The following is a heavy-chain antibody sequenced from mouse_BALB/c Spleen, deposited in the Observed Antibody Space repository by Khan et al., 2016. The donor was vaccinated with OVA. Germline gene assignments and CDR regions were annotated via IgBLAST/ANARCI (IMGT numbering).Heavy chain of an antibody. CDR2: INPSTDYT. D-gene: IGHD1-1*01. J-gene: IGHJ3*01. CDR3: TNHCSSSAWFTY. CDR1: GYTFTSYW. Sequence: QVHVKQSGAELAKPGASVKMSCKASGYTFTSYWMHWVKQRPGQGLEWIGYINPSTDYTEYNQKFKDKATLTADKSSSTAYMQLTSLTSEDSAVYYCTNHCSSSAWFTYWGQGTLVTVSA. V-gene: IGHV1-7*01.